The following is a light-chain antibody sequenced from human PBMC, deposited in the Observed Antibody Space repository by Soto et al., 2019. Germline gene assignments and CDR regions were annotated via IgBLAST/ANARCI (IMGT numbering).Light chain of an antibody. CDR1: QTLSSNS. CDR3: QQYESSPIT. J-gene: IGKJ4*01. CDR2: GAS. Sequence: EIVLTQSPGTLSLSPGERATLSCRASQTLSSNSLAWYQQRPGQTPRVLVYGASNRANGIPDKFSGSGSGTNFTLTINRLEPGDFAVYYCQQYESSPITFGGGTKVDI. V-gene: IGKV3-20*01.